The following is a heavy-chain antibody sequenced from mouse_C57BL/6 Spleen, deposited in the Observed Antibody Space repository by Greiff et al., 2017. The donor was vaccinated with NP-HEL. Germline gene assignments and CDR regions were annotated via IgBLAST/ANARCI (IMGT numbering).Heavy chain of an antibody. D-gene: IGHD1-1*01. CDR3: ASYCDGSRGYAMDY. Sequence: VKLMESGAELARPGASVKMSCKASGYTFTSYTMHWVKQRPGQGLEWIGNINPSSGYTKYNQKFKDKATLTADKSSSTAYMQLSSLTSEDSAVDYYASYCDGSRGYAMDYWGQGTTVTVSS. J-gene: IGHJ4*01. CDR2: INPSSGYT. CDR1: GYTFTSYT. V-gene: IGHV1-4*01.